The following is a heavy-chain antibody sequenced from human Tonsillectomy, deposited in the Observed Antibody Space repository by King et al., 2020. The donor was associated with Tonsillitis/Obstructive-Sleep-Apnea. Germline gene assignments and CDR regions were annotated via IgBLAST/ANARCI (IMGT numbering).Heavy chain of an antibody. D-gene: IGHD3-22*01. Sequence: VQLQESGPGLVKPSETLSLTCTVSGGSISSYYWSWIRQPPGKGLEWIGYIYYSGSTNYNPSLKSRVTISVDTSKNQFSLQLSSVTAADTAVYYCARVSNYYDSSGYYRDAFDIWGQGTMVTVSS. J-gene: IGHJ3*02. CDR2: IYYSGST. CDR3: ARVSNYYDSSGYYRDAFDI. CDR1: GGSISSYY. V-gene: IGHV4-59*01.